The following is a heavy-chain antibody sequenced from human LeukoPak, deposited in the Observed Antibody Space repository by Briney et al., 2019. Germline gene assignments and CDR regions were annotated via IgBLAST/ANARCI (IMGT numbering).Heavy chain of an antibody. J-gene: IGHJ2*01. V-gene: IGHV1-46*03. D-gene: IGHD3-3*01. Sequence: ASVKVSCKASGYTFTNYYIHWVRQAPGQGLEWMGIINPSRGSTSYAQKFQGRVTITRDTSTSTVYMELSSLRSEDTAVYYCAKHRNYDFWSGKTSGDFDLWGRGTLVTVSS. CDR1: GYTFTNYY. CDR2: INPSRGST. CDR3: AKHRNYDFWSGKTSGDFDL.